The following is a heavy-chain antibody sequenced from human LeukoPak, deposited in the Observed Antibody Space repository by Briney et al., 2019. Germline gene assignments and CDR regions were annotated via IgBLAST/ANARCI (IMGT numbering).Heavy chain of an antibody. J-gene: IGHJ4*02. CDR3: ARGMIVVVYNFDY. CDR1: GFTFSSYS. D-gene: IGHD3-22*01. Sequence: PGGSLRLSCAASGFTFSSYSMNWVRQAPGKRLEWVSSISSSSSYIYYADSVKGRFTISRDNAKNSLYLQMNSLRAEDTAVYYCARGMIVVVYNFDYWGQGTLVTVSS. CDR2: ISSSSSYI. V-gene: IGHV3-21*01.